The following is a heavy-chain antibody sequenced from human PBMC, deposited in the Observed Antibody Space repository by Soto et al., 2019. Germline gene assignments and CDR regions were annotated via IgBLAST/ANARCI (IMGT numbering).Heavy chain of an antibody. J-gene: IGHJ3*02. V-gene: IGHV4-59*01. CDR1: GGSISSYY. CDR2: IYYSGST. CDR3: ARDSREHDAFDI. Sequence: SETLSLTCTVSGGSISSYYWSWIRQPPGKGLEWIGYIYYSGSTNYSPSLKSRVTISVDTSKNQFSLKLSSVTAADTAVYYCARDSREHDAFDIWGQGTMVTVSS. D-gene: IGHD1-1*01.